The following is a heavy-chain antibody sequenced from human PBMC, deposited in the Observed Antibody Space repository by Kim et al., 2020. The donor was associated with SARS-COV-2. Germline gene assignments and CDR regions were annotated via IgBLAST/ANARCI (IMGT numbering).Heavy chain of an antibody. CDR2: IYYSGTT. CDR1: GDSISSDVYY. D-gene: IGHD1-7*01. V-gene: IGHV4-31*03. CDR3: ARVGGYNWNFFDY. Sequence: SETLSLTCSVSGDSISSDVYYWSWIRQLPGRGPEWLGYIYYSGTTYYRPSLKSRVTISVDTSKKQFSLNLTSVTAADTAMYFCARVGGYNWNFFDYWGQG. J-gene: IGHJ4*02.